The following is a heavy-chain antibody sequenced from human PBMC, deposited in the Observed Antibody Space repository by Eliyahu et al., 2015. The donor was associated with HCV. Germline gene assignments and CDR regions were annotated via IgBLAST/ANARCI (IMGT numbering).Heavy chain of an antibody. J-gene: IGHJ2*01. CDR2: ISGSGTSI. Sequence: EVQLVESGGGLVKPGGSLRLSCAASGFXFXPSTMNWVRQAPGRGLEWVSFISGSGTSIYYADSVKGRFTVPRDNVKGSLYLQMDSLTDGDTAVYYCARSGSTAGFHYWYFDLWGRGTRVTVSS. CDR3: ARSGSTAGFHYWYFDL. D-gene: IGHD5-18*01. CDR1: GFXFXPST. V-gene: IGHV3-21*01.